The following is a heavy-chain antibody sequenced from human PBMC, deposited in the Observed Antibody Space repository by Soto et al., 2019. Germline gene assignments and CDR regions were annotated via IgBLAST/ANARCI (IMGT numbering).Heavy chain of an antibody. J-gene: IGHJ5*02. CDR1: GFTFSSYG. V-gene: IGHV3-30*18. CDR2: ISYDGSNK. D-gene: IGHD6-19*01. CDR3: AKDRYGAVAGKGGWFDP. Sequence: GGSLRLSCAASGFTFSSYGMHWVRQAPGKGLGWVAVISYDGSNKYYADSVKGRFTISRDNSKNTLYLQMNSLRAEDTAVYYCAKDRYGAVAGKGGWFDPWGQGTLVTVSS.